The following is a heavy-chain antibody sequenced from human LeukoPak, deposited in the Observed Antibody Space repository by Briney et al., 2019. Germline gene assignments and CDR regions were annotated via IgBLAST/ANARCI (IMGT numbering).Heavy chain of an antibody. V-gene: IGHV1-3*01. D-gene: IGHD6-19*01. CDR1: GYTFTSYA. Sequence: ASVKVSCKASGYTFTSYAMHWVRQAPGQRLEWMGWINAGSGNTKYSQKFQGRVTITRDTSASTAYMGLSSLRSEDTAVYYCARIAVAGTEAVWYFDLWGRGTLVTVSS. CDR3: ARIAVAGTEAVWYFDL. CDR2: INAGSGNT. J-gene: IGHJ2*01.